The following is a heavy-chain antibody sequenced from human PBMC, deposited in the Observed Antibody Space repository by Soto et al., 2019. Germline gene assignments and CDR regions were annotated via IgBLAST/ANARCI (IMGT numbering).Heavy chain of an antibody. J-gene: IGHJ4*02. D-gene: IGHD6-6*01. CDR1: GFSLSTSGVG. CDR3: AHSLAAGPSVRDFDY. Sequence: SGPTLVNPTQTLTLTCTFSGFSLSTSGVGVGWIRQPPGKALEWLALIYWDDDKRYSPSLKSRLTITKDTSKNQVVLTLTNMDPVDTATFYCAHSLAAGPSVRDFDYWGQGTLVTVSS. CDR2: IYWDDDK. V-gene: IGHV2-5*02.